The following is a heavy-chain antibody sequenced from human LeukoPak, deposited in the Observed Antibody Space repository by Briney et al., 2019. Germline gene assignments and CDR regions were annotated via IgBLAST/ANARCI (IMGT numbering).Heavy chain of an antibody. D-gene: IGHD2-2*01. J-gene: IGHJ2*01. Sequence: SETLSLTCTVSGGSISSYYWSWIRQPPGKGLEWIGYIYYSGSTNYNPSLKSRVTISVDTSKNQFSLKLSSVTAADTAVYYCAREGLIIVVVPAATTDTSSYWYFDLWGRGTLVTVSS. V-gene: IGHV4-59*01. CDR3: AREGLIIVVVPAATTDTSSYWYFDL. CDR2: IYYSGST. CDR1: GGSISSYY.